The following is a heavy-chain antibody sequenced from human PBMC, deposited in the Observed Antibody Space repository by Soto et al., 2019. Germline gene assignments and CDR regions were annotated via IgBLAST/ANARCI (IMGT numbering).Heavy chain of an antibody. CDR3: ARFVDYGGNYALDY. CDR1: GFTFSSYG. D-gene: IGHD4-17*01. Sequence: QVQLVESGGGVVQPGRSLRLSCAASGFTFSSYGMHWVRQAPGKGLEWVAVIWYDGSNKYYADSVKGRFTISRDNSKNTLYLQMNSLRAEDTAVYYCARFVDYGGNYALDYWGQGTLVTVSS. V-gene: IGHV3-33*01. CDR2: IWYDGSNK. J-gene: IGHJ4*02.